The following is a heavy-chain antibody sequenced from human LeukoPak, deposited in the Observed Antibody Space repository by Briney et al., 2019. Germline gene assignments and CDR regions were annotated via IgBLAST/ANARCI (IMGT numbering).Heavy chain of an antibody. V-gene: IGHV4-39*01. D-gene: IGHD2-21*02. CDR2: IFYSGNT. CDR3: ARHNGGVTGAMDWFDP. CDR1: GGSISSSNYY. J-gene: IGHJ5*02. Sequence: SETLSLTCTASGGSISSSNYYWGWIRQPPGKGLEWIGSIFYSGNTYYNPSLKSRVTISVDTSKNQFSLKLRSVIAADTALYYCARHNGGVTGAMDWFDPWGQGTLVTVSS.